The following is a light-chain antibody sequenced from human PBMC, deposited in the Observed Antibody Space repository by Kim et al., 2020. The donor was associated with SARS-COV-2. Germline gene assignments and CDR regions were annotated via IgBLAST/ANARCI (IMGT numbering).Light chain of an antibody. Sequence: QSALTQPASVSGFPGQSITISCTGTNSDIGAYDYVAFFQQHPDKVPRLIIYDINKRPSGISSRFSGSKSGNTASLTISGLQADDEADYYCSSYTLSDTFVFGTGTQLTVL. CDR3: SSYTLSDTFV. CDR1: NSDIGAYDY. J-gene: IGLJ1*01. V-gene: IGLV2-14*03. CDR2: DIN.